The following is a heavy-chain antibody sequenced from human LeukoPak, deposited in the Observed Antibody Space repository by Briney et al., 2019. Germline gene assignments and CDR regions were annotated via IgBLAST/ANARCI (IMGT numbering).Heavy chain of an antibody. CDR2: ISSSSSTI. V-gene: IGHV3-48*04. Sequence: GGSLRLSCAASGFTFNSYGLHWVRQAPGKGLEWVSYISSSSSTIYYADSVKGRFTISRDNAKNSLYLQMNSLRAEDTAVYYCARDSYYGSGSYYKGDVWGQGTTVTVSS. D-gene: IGHD3-10*01. CDR3: ARDSYYGSGSYYKGDV. J-gene: IGHJ6*02. CDR1: GFTFNSYG.